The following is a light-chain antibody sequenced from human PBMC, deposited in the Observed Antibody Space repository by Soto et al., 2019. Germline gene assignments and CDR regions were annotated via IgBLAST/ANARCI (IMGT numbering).Light chain of an antibody. CDR3: CSYAGDSTWV. V-gene: IGLV2-23*01. CDR2: EGS. Sequence: QSVLTQPASVSGSPGQSITISCTGTSSDVGNYNLVSWYQQHPGEAPKLLIYEGSKRPSGVSNRFSGSKFGTTASLTISGLEAEDEVDYYCCSYAGDSTWVFGGGTKVTV. J-gene: IGLJ3*02. CDR1: SSDVGNYNL.